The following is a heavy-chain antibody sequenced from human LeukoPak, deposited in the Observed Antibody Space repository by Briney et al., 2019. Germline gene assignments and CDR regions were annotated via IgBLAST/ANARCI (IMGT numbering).Heavy chain of an antibody. CDR1: GFTASSNY. Sequence: GGSLRLSCAASGFTASSNYMSWVRQAPGKGLEWVSVIYSGGSTYYADSVKGRFTISRDNSKNTLYLQMNSLRAEDTAVYYCARGPIVPTDYWGQGTLVTVSS. V-gene: IGHV3-53*01. CDR3: ARGPIVPTDY. CDR2: IYSGGST. J-gene: IGHJ4*02. D-gene: IGHD2-2*01.